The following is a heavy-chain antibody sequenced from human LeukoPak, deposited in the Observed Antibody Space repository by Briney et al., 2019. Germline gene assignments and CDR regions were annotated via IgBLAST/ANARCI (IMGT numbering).Heavy chain of an antibody. CDR1: GFTFGDHA. D-gene: IGHD5-24*01. CDR3: TRGPTGRWLYYGMDV. CDR2: IRSKGYGGTT. Sequence: GGSLRLSCITAGFTFGDHAMSWVRQAPGKGLDWVGFIRSKGYGGTTEYAASVKGRFTISRDDSKSIAYLQMNSLKSEDTAVYYCTRGPTGRWLYYGMDVWGQGTTVIVSS. J-gene: IGHJ6*02. V-gene: IGHV3-49*04.